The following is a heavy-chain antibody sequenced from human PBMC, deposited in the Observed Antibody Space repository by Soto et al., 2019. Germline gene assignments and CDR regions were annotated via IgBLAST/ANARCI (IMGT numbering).Heavy chain of an antibody. V-gene: IGHV3-74*01. Sequence: GGSLRLSCAAPGFSFSHYWMHWVRQAPGKGLVWVSRISPDGRTTTYADSVKGRFTISRDNAKSTLYLQMNSLTAEDGAVYYCADSWLPTSYWGPGTLVTVSS. CDR3: ADSWLPTSY. CDR2: ISPDGRTT. CDR1: GFSFSHYW. J-gene: IGHJ4*02. D-gene: IGHD3-10*01.